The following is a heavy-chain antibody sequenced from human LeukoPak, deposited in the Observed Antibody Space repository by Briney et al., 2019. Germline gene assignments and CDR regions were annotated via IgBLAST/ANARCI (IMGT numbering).Heavy chain of an antibody. D-gene: IGHD2-21*02. Sequence: SETLSLTCAVYGGSFSGYYWSWIRQPPGKGLEWIGEINHSGSTNYNPSLKSRVTISVDTSKNQFSLKLSSVTAADTAVYYCARRGDDDFRIFWGQGTLVTVSS. CDR2: INHSGST. CDR1: GGSFSGYY. J-gene: IGHJ4*02. V-gene: IGHV4-34*01. CDR3: ARRGDDDFRIF.